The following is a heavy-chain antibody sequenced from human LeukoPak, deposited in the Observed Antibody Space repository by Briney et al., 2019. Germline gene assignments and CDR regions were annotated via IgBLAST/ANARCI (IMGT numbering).Heavy chain of an antibody. Sequence: SETLSLTCTVSGGSIRRNYWNWVRQPPGKGLEWIGYIFYTGSTTYNPSLKSRVTISVDTSKNQFSLKLSSVTAADTAVYYCAGEGGSDYWGQGTLVTVSS. CDR1: GGSIRRNY. CDR2: IFYTGST. J-gene: IGHJ4*02. CDR3: AGEGGSDY. V-gene: IGHV4-59*12. D-gene: IGHD3-16*01.